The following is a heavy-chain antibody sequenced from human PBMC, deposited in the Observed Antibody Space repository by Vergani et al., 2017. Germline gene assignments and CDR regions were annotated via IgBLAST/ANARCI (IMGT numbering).Heavy chain of an antibody. Sequence: QLQLQESGPGLVKPSATLSLTCSVSGASIRSSNYYLGWIRQPPGKGLEWIARIYYSGSTYYNPSLKSRFTISVDTSKNQFSLKLSSVTAADTAVYFCARHATVEWLVKLGWIDPWGQGILVTVSS. CDR1: GASIRSSNYY. V-gene: IGHV4-39*01. CDR2: IYYSGST. J-gene: IGHJ5*02. CDR3: ARHATVEWLVKLGWIDP. D-gene: IGHD6-19*01.